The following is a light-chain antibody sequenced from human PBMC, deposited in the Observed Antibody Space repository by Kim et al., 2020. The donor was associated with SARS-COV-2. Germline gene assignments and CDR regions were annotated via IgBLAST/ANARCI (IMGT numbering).Light chain of an antibody. CDR3: CSYAGSTYV. V-gene: IGLV2-8*01. J-gene: IGLJ1*01. CDR2: EVT. Sequence: QSALTQPPSASGSPGQSVTISCTGTSSDVGGYNYVSWYQQHPGKAPKLMIYEVTKRPSGVPDRFSGSKSGNTASLTVSGLQAEDEADYYCCSYAGSTYVFGTGTKVTVL. CDR1: SSDVGGYNY.